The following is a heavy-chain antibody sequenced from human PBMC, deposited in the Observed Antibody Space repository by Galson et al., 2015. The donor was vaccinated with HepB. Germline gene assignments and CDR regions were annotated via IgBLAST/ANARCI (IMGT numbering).Heavy chain of an antibody. CDR2: ISYDGSNK. D-gene: IGHD3-10*01. V-gene: IGHV3-30-3*01. J-gene: IGHJ6*02. CDR1: GFTFSSYA. Sequence: SLRLSCAASGFTFSSYAMHWVRQAPGKGLEWVAVISYDGSNKYYADSVKGRFTISRDNSKNTLYLQMNSLRAEDTAVYYCARDEMVRGVIEKYYYYYGMDVWGQGTTVTVSS. CDR3: ARDEMVRGVIEKYYYYYGMDV.